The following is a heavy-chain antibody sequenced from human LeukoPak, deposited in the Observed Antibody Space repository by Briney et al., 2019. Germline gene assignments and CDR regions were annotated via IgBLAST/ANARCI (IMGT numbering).Heavy chain of an antibody. CDR2: INPNSGGT. CDR1: GYTFTSYG. J-gene: IGHJ4*02. Sequence: ASVKVSCKASGYTFTSYGISWVRQAPGQGLEWMGRINPNSGGTNYAQKFQGRVTMTRDTSISTAYMELSRLRSDDTAVYYCARESYDYVWGSYRVDYWGQGTLVTVSS. D-gene: IGHD3-16*02. V-gene: IGHV1-2*06. CDR3: ARESYDYVWGSYRVDY.